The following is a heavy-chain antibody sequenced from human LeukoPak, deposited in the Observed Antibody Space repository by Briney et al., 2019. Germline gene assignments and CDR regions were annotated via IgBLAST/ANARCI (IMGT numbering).Heavy chain of an antibody. CDR2: KYYSGST. V-gene: IGHV4-39*01. J-gene: IGHJ3*01. CDR3: ANDVVAAAGTDALDV. CDR1: GGSISSSSYY. Sequence: PSETLSLTCTVSGGSISSSSYYWGWIRQPPGKGLEWIGCKYYSGSTYYNPSLKSRVTISVDTSKSQFSLKLSSVTAADTAVYYCANDVVAAAGTDALDVWGQGTVVTVSS. D-gene: IGHD6-13*01.